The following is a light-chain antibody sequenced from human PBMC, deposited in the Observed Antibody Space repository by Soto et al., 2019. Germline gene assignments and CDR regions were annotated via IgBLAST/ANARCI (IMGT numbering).Light chain of an antibody. CDR2: SAS. CDR1: QTISSY. Sequence: IQMTQSTSSLSSSVGDRVTVTCRASQTISSYLNWYQHKPGKAPKLLIYSASRLQSGVPSRFSGSGSGTEFTLTISSLQPDDFATYYCQHYNSYSEAVGQGTKVDIK. V-gene: IGKV1-5*01. CDR3: QHYNSYSEA. J-gene: IGKJ1*01.